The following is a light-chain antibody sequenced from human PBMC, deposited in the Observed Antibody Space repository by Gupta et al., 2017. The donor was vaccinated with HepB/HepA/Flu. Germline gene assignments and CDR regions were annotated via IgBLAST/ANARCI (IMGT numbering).Light chain of an antibody. J-gene: IGLJ2*01. CDR1: SSNIGSNT. CDR3: AAWDDSLNGYVV. CDR2: SNN. Sequence: QSVLTQPPSSFGTPGQRVTISCSGRSSNIGSNTVNWYQQLPGTAPKLLIYSNNQRPSGVPDRFSGSKSGTSASLAISELQSEDEADYYCAAWDDSLNGYVVFGGGTKLTVL. V-gene: IGLV1-44*01.